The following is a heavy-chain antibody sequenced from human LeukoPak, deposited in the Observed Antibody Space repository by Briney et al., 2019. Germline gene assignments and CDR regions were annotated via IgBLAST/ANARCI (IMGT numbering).Heavy chain of an antibody. CDR1: GCTVGSNY. J-gene: IGHJ2*01. D-gene: IGHD2-15*01. CDR2: IYSGDNT. Sequence: GGPLRLSCAASGCTVGSNYMSWVRQAPGKGLEWVSVIYSGDNTYYADSVKGRFTISRDNSKSTLNLQMNSLRAEDTAVYYCARDLGRGYCSGGSCYPLYFDLWGRGTLVTVSS. V-gene: IGHV3-53*01. CDR3: ARDLGRGYCSGGSCYPLYFDL.